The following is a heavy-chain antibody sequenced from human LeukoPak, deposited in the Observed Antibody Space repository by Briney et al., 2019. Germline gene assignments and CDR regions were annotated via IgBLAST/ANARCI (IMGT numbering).Heavy chain of an antibody. CDR1: GGSISGSGYY. J-gene: IGHJ4*02. V-gene: IGHV4-39*02. CDR3: ARSSGTGTFSY. D-gene: IGHD6-25*01. Sequence: SETLSLTCTVSGGSISGSGYYWAWNRQPPGKGLEWIGSVYYGRSPYFNPSLESRATISVDTSKNHFSLKMSSVTAADTAVYYCARSSGTGTFSYWGQGTLVTVSS. CDR2: VYYGRSP.